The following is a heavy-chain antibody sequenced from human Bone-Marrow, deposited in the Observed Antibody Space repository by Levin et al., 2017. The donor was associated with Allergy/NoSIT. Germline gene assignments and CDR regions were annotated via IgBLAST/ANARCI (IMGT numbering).Heavy chain of an antibody. CDR3: ANSPHFYDNSY. V-gene: IGHV3-23*01. Sequence: LSLTCVASGFRFSNSFMSWARQAPGEGPEWVSVISTRGDEAYYAGSVKGRFTISRDNSKNTLYLQMNSLRAEDTAVYSCANSPHFYDNSYWGQGTLVTVSS. D-gene: IGHD3-22*01. CDR2: ISTRGDEA. CDR1: GFRFSNSF. J-gene: IGHJ4*02.